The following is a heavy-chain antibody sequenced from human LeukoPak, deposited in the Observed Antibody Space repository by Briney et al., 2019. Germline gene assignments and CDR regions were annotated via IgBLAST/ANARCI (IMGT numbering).Heavy chain of an antibody. J-gene: IGHJ4*02. Sequence: ASVKVSCKASGYTFTSYGISWVRQAPGQGLEWMGWISAYNGNPNYAQKLQGRVTMTRDTSTSKVYMELSSLRSEDTAVYYCARNDYGDYSHFDYWGQGTLVTVSS. CDR2: ISAYNGNP. D-gene: IGHD4-17*01. CDR1: GYTFTSYG. V-gene: IGHV1-18*01. CDR3: ARNDYGDYSHFDY.